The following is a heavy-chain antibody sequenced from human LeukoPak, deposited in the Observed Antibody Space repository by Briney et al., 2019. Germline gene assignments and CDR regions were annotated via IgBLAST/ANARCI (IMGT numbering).Heavy chain of an antibody. V-gene: IGHV4-61*02. CDR1: GGSISSGSFY. CDR3: ARFGNYDFWSGYIDY. Sequence: MPSQTLSLTCTVSGGSISSGSFYWSWIRQTAGKGLEWIGRIYPSGDSQYSPSFRSRATISLDTRNQFSLKLSSVTAADTAVYYCARFGNYDFWSGYIDYWGQGTLVTVSS. J-gene: IGHJ4*02. D-gene: IGHD3-3*01. CDR2: IYPSGDS.